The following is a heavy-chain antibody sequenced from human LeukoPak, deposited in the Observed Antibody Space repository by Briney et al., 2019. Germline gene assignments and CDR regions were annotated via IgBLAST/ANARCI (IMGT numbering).Heavy chain of an antibody. Sequence: QPGGSLRLSCAASGFTFSSYAMSWVRQAPGKGLEWVSAISGSGGSTYYADSVKGRFTISRDNSKNALYLQMNSLRAEDTAVYYCAKGWFVQYVPPVVWGQGTMVTVSS. CDR1: GFTFSSYA. V-gene: IGHV3-23*01. D-gene: IGHD3-10*01. CDR3: AKGWFVQYVPPVV. J-gene: IGHJ3*01. CDR2: ISGSGGST.